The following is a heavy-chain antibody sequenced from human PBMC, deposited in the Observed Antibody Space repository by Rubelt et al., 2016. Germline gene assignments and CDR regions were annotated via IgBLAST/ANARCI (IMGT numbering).Heavy chain of an antibody. CDR2: ISSTITSG. J-gene: IGHJ4*02. Sequence: EVQLVESGGGLIQPGGSLRLSCTASDFTVSNNYMNWVRQAAGTGLEWVSYISSTITSGYYADYVKGRFTVSRDIAKNSLYLQLNSLRDEDTAVYYCAAVAGTYHFDYWGQGTLVTVSS. CDR3: AAVAGTYHFDY. CDR1: DFTVSNNY. D-gene: IGHD6-19*01. V-gene: IGHV3-48*02.